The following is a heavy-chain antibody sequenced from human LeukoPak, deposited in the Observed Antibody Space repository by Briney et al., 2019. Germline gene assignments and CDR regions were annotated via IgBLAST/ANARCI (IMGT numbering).Heavy chain of an antibody. J-gene: IGHJ4*02. D-gene: IGHD3-10*01. CDR3: ARARRPLLWFGEYDY. Sequence: GGSLRLSCAAPGFTFSSYAMHWVRQAPGKGLEWVAVISYDGSNKYYADSVKGRFTISRDNSKNTLYLQMNSLRAEDTAVYYCARARRPLLWFGEYDYWGQETLVTVSS. V-gene: IGHV3-30-3*01. CDR1: GFTFSSYA. CDR2: ISYDGSNK.